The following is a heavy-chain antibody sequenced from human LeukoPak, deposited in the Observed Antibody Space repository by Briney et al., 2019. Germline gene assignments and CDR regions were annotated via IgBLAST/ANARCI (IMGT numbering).Heavy chain of an antibody. D-gene: IGHD1-14*01. V-gene: IGHV4-31*03. J-gene: IGHJ4*02. CDR1: GGSLSSGGYY. Sequence: SETLSLTCTVSGGSLSSGGYYSSCIRHHPGKGLEWLGYINYSGSTNYNPSVKSRVTISVDTSKNQFSLKLSSVTAADTAVYYCAREKSMDPTIDYWGQGTLVTVSS. CDR2: INYSGST. CDR3: AREKSMDPTIDY.